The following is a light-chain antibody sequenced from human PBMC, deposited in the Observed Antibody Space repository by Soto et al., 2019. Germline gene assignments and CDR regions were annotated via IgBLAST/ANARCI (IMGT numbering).Light chain of an antibody. CDR1: QTVTTY. V-gene: IGKV3-11*01. Sequence: EIVLTQSPAILSLSPGERATLSCRTNQTVTTYLAWYQHKTGQAPRLLIYSASKRATGIPARFSGSGSGTDFTLTISSLEPEDFAFYYCQQRSTWPTFGQGTRLEI. J-gene: IGKJ5*01. CDR3: QQRSTWPT. CDR2: SAS.